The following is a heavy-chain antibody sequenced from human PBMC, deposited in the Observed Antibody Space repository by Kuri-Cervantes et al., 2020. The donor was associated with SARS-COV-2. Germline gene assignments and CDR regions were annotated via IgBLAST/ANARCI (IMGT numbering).Heavy chain of an antibody. CDR1: GYSISSGYY. J-gene: IGHJ4*02. D-gene: IGHD5-18*01. Sequence: SETLSLTCAVSGYSISSGYYWGWIRQPPGKGLERIGSIYHSGSTYYNPSLKSRVTISVDTSKNQFSLKRSSVTAADTAVYYCARSLQLARFDYWGQGTLVTVSS. CDR3: ARSLQLARFDY. V-gene: IGHV4-38-2*01. CDR2: IYHSGST.